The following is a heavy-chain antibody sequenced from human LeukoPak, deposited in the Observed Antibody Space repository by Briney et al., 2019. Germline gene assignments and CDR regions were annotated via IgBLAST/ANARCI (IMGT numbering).Heavy chain of an antibody. CDR2: INHSGST. CDR3: ARDGYSYGY. Sequence: SETLSLTCAVYGGPFSGYYWSWIRQPPGKGLEWIGEINHSGSTNYNPSLKSRVTISVDTSKNQFSLKLSSVTAADTAVYYCARDGYSYGYWGQGTLVTVSS. V-gene: IGHV4-34*01. D-gene: IGHD5-18*01. J-gene: IGHJ4*02. CDR1: GGPFSGYY.